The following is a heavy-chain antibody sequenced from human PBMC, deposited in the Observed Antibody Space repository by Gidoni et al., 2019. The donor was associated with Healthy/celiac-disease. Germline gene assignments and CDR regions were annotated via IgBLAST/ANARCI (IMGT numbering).Heavy chain of an antibody. CDR1: GGSFSGYY. CDR2: INHSGST. Sequence: QVQLQQWGAGLLKPSATLSLTCAVYGGSFSGYYWSWIRQPPGKGLEWIGEINHSGSTNYNPSLKSRVTISVDTSKNQFSLKLSSVTAADTAVYYCARGPSPRLDYWGQGTLVTVSS. J-gene: IGHJ4*02. CDR3: ARGPSPRLDY. V-gene: IGHV4-34*01.